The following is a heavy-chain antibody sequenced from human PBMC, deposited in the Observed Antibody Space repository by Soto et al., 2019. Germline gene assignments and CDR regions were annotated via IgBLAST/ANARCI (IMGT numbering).Heavy chain of an antibody. J-gene: IGHJ6*02. CDR1: GGTFSSYA. D-gene: IGHD2-15*01. CDR3: ARGVGLGYCSGGSCYLPYYYYYYGMDV. CDR2: IIPIFGTA. V-gene: IGHV1-69*13. Sequence: ASVKVSCKASGGTFSSYAISWVRQAPGQGLEWMGGIIPIFGTANYAQKLQGRVTITADESTSTAYMELSSLRSEDTAVYYCARGVGLGYCSGGSCYLPYYYYYYGMDVWGQGTTVTVSS.